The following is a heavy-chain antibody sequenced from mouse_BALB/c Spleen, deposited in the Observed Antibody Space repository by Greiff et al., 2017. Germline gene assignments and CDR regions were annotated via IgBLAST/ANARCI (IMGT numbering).Heavy chain of an antibody. CDR1: GDSITSGY. Sequence: EVQVVESGPSLVKPSQTLSLTCSVTGDSITSGYWNWIRKFPGNKLEYMGYISYSGSTYYNPSLKSRISITRDTSKNQYYLQLNSVTTEDTATYYCARGDYGRYYFDYWGQGTTLTVSS. CDR2: ISYSGST. D-gene: IGHD1-1*01. CDR3: ARGDYGRYYFDY. V-gene: IGHV3-8*02. J-gene: IGHJ2*01.